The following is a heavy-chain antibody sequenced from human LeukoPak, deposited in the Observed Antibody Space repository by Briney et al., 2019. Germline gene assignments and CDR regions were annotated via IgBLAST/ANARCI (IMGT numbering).Heavy chain of an antibody. CDR1: GFTVSSNY. CDR3: ARAGMVVTATRQSWYFDL. Sequence: GWSLRLSCAATGFTVSSNYMSWVRQAPGKGLEWVSLIYNGGSTYYADSVKGRFTISRDNFKNTLYIQMNSLRAEDTAVYYCARAGMVVTATRQSWYFDLWGRGTLVTVSS. J-gene: IGHJ2*01. V-gene: IGHV3-53*01. D-gene: IGHD2-21*02. CDR2: IYNGGST.